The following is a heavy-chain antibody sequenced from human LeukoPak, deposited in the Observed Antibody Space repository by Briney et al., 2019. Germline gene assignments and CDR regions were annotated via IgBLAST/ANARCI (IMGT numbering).Heavy chain of an antibody. CDR3: AKDRGVSDDAFDI. Sequence: GGSLRLSCAASGFTFSSYAMSWVRQAPGKGLEWVSAISGGGGSTYYADSGEGRFTISRDNSKNTLYLQMNSLRAEETAVYYCAKDRGVSDDAFDIWGQGTMVTVSS. CDR2: ISGGGGST. CDR1: GFTFSSYA. J-gene: IGHJ3*02. D-gene: IGHD3-10*01. V-gene: IGHV3-23*01.